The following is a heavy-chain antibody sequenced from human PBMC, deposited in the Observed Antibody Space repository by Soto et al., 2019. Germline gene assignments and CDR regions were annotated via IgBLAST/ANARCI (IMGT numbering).Heavy chain of an antibody. CDR1: GGSISSGGYY. CDR2: IYYSGST. Sequence: QVQLQESGPGLVKPSQTLSLTCTVSGGSISSGGYYWSWIRQHPGNGLEWIGYIYYSGSTYYNPSLNRRVTISVDTSKIQFSLKLISVTAADTAVYYCARDRKVWSGYYRAFDIWGQGTMVTVAS. CDR3: ARDRKVWSGYYRAFDI. V-gene: IGHV4-31*03. D-gene: IGHD3-3*01. J-gene: IGHJ3*02.